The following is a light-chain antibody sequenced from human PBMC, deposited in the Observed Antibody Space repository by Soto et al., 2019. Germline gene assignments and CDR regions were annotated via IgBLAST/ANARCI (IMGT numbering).Light chain of an antibody. Sequence: QSVLTQPASVSGSPGQSITISCTGTSSDVGGYNYVSWYQQHPGKAPKLMIYEVTNRPSGVSNRFSGSKSGNTAFLTISGLQAEDEADYYCSSYTSRSTLVFGTGTKLTVL. V-gene: IGLV2-14*01. CDR3: SSYTSRSTLV. J-gene: IGLJ1*01. CDR1: SSDVGGYNY. CDR2: EVT.